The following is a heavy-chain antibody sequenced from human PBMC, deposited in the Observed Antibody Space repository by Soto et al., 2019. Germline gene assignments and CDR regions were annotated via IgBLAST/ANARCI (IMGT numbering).Heavy chain of an antibody. D-gene: IGHD3-16*01. J-gene: IGHJ6*02. CDR3: ACDGGLGGGGWDYYGMDV. CDR2: INAGNGNT. CDR1: GYTFSSYA. V-gene: IGHV1-3*01. Sequence: ASVKVSCKASGYTFSSYAMHWVRQAPGQRLEWMGWINAGNGNTKYSQKFQGRVTITRDTSASTAYMELSSLRSEDTAVYYCACDGGLGGGGWDYYGMDVWGQGTTVTVSS.